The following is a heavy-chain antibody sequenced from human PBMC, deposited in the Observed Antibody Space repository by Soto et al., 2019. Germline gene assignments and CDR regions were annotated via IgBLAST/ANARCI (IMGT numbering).Heavy chain of an antibody. V-gene: IGHV1-69*13. CDR1: GGTFSSYA. CDR2: IIPIFGTA. J-gene: IGHJ4*02. D-gene: IGHD4-4*01. CDR3: ARDDNSNYYPYYFDY. Sequence: SVKVSCKASGGTFSSYAISWVRQAPGQGLEWMGGIIPIFGTANYAQKFQGRVTITADESTSTAYMELSSLRSEDTAVYYCARDDNSNYYPYYFDYWGQGTLVTVSS.